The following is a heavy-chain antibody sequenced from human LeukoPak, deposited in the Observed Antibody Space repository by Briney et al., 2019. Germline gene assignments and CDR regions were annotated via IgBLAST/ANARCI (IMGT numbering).Heavy chain of an antibody. CDR1: GFTFSSYW. D-gene: IGHD6-13*01. CDR2: IRQDGGEK. Sequence: QPGGSLRLSCAVSGFTFSSYWMNWVRQAPGKGLEWVASIRQDGGEKSYVDSVKGRFTCSRDNTKNSLYLQMNSLRAEDTAVYYCARDGTAAGLYFDLWGQGTLVTVSS. J-gene: IGHJ4*01. V-gene: IGHV3-7*01. CDR3: ARDGTAAGLYFDL.